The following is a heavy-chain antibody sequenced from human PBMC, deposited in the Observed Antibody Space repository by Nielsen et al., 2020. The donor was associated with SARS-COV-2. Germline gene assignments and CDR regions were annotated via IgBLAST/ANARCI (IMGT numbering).Heavy chain of an antibody. CDR1: GGSVNTHAW. CDR2: VYHSGAT. Sequence: SETLSLTCAVFGGSVNTHAWWSWVRQAPGKGLEWIGEVYHSGATNYNPSLKSRVTLSMDKSRRQFSLRLASVSAADTAVYFCARGHLVVVPSPLLGLGPIFYYFCLDVWGKGTTVIVSS. J-gene: IGHJ6*03. D-gene: IGHD2-2*02. V-gene: IGHV4-4*02. CDR3: ARGHLVVVPSPLLGLGPIFYYFCLDV.